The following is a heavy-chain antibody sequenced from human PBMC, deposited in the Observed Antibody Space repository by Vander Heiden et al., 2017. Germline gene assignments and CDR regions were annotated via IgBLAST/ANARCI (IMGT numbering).Heavy chain of an antibody. V-gene: IGHV3-53*01. CDR2: IYSGGST. Sequence: EVQLVESGGGLIQPGGSQSLSCAASGVTVSNNYMRWVRQAPGKGLEWVSLIYSGGSTYYADSVKGRFTISRDNSKNTVYLQMNSLRADDTAVYYCARGGGLAAGYWGQGTRVTVSS. CDR1: GVTVSNNY. J-gene: IGHJ4*02. D-gene: IGHD6-13*01. CDR3: ARGGGLAAGY.